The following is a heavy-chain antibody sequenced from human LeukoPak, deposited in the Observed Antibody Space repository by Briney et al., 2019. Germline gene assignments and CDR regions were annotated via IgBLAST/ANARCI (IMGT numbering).Heavy chain of an antibody. J-gene: IGHJ4*02. CDR2: INPSGGST. V-gene: IGHV1-46*01. D-gene: IGHD6-19*01. Sequence: ASVKVSCKASGYTFTSYYMHWVRQAPGQGREWMGIINPSGGSTSYAQKFQGRVTMTRDTSTSTVYMELSNLRSEDTAVYYCARAETGYSSGWYYDYCGTGTLVTVSS. CDR1: GYTFTSYY. CDR3: ARAETGYSSGWYYDY.